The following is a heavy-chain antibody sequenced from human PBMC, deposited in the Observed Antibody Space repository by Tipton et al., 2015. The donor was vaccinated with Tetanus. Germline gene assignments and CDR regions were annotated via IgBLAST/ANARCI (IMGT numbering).Heavy chain of an antibody. CDR2: IYYSGST. Sequence: TLSLTCTVSGGSISSGGYYWSWIRQHPGKGLEWIGYIYYSGSTYYNPSLKSQVTISVDTSKNQFSLKLGSVTAADTAVYYCARDRYNDILTGYYGVGVDRRYGMDVWGQGTTVTVSS. CDR3: ARDRYNDILTGYYGVGVDRRYGMDV. D-gene: IGHD3-9*01. V-gene: IGHV4-31*01. CDR1: GGSISSGGYY. J-gene: IGHJ6*02.